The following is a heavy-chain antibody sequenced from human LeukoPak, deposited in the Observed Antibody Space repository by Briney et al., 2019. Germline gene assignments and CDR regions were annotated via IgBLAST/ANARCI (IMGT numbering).Heavy chain of an antibody. V-gene: IGHV4-30-2*01. CDR3: ARGNRGDYCSGGSCYSSPFDY. CDR1: GGSISSGGYS. J-gene: IGHJ4*02. CDR2: IYHSGST. D-gene: IGHD2-15*01. Sequence: PSQTLSLTCAVSGGSISSGGYSWSWIRQPPGKGLEWIGYIYHSGSTYYNPSLKSRVTISVDRSKNQFSLKLSSVTAADTAVYYCARGNRGDYCSGGSCYSSPFDYWGQGTLVTVSS.